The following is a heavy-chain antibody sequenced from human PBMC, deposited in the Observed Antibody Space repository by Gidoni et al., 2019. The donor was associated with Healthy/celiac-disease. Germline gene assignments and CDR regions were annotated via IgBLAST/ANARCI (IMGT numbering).Heavy chain of an antibody. D-gene: IGHD6-13*01. CDR2: MSSSNSTI. CDR1: GSTLSSYS. Sequence: EVQLVESGGGLGKPGGSRRPPCAASGSTLSSYSMNWVRQATGQELEWVSYMSSSNSTIYYADSVKGRFTISRDNTKNSLYLQMNSLRGEDTAVYYYAVLSGIAAAGAVDYWGQGTLVTVSS. V-gene: IGHV3-48*01. CDR3: AVLSGIAAAGAVDY. J-gene: IGHJ4*02.